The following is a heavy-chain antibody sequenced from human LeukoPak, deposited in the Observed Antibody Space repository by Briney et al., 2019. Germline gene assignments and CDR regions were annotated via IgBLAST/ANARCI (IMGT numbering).Heavy chain of an antibody. Sequence: SETLSLTCTVSGGSISSSSAYWGWIRQPPGKGLXXIGSIYYSKNTYYNPSLKSRVTISADTSKNQFSLMLGSVSATDTAVYYCVSPRGFSYGYFDYWGQGTLVTVSS. CDR2: IYYSKNT. D-gene: IGHD5-18*01. CDR1: GGSISSSSAY. V-gene: IGHV4-39*01. J-gene: IGHJ4*02. CDR3: VSPRGFSYGYFDY.